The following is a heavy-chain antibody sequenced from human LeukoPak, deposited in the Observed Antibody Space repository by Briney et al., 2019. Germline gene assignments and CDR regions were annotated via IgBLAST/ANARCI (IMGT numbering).Heavy chain of an antibody. V-gene: IGHV3-20*04. J-gene: IGHJ5*02. CDR3: ARDRGSPVYNWFDP. CDR1: GFTFDEYG. D-gene: IGHD3-10*01. CDR2: INWNGGRT. Sequence: GGSLTHSCAPSGFTFDEYGMSWVRQAPGKGLEWVAGINWNGGRTGHADSVKGRFTISSENAKNSLYLQMNSLRAEDTALYYCARDRGSPVYNWFDPWGQGTLVTVSS.